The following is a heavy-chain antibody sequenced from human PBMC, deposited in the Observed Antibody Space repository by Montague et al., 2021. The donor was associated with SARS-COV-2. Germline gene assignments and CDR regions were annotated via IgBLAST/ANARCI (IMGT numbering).Heavy chain of an antibody. CDR3: ARAIWHLDV. J-gene: IGHJ2*01. Sequence: SETLSLTCSVSGDSVSRYYWSWIRQSDGKGPEWIGRIYTGGYVNYNPALQSRVSMSVDTSKSQVSLNVTSVTAADTAVYYCARAIWHLDVWGRGILVTVSS. V-gene: IGHV4-4*07. CDR2: IYTGGYV. CDR1: GDSVSRYY.